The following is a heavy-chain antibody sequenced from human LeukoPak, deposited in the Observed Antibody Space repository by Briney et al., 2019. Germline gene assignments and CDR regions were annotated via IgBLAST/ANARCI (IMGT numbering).Heavy chain of an antibody. CDR1: GFTFSSYG. Sequence: GRSLRLSCAASGFTFSSYGMHWVRQAPGKGLEWVAVTSSDGSNEYYADSVRGRFSISRDNSKNTVYLQMNSLRAEDTALYYCVRPYTSSWYLFDYWGQGTLVTVSS. CDR2: TSSDGSNE. CDR3: VRPYTSSWYLFDY. V-gene: IGHV3-30*03. J-gene: IGHJ4*02. D-gene: IGHD6-13*01.